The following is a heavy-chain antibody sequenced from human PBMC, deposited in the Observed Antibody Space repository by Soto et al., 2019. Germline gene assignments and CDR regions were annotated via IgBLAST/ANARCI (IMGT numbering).Heavy chain of an antibody. Sequence: QVQLQESGPGLVKPSQTLSLTCTVSGGSISSGGYYWSWIRQHPGKGLEWIGYIYYSGSTYYNPSLKSRVTISVDTSKNQFSLKLRSVPAADTAVYYCARFENSGSYGPAAFDIWGQGTMVTVSS. J-gene: IGHJ3*02. V-gene: IGHV4-31*03. D-gene: IGHD1-26*01. CDR2: IYYSGST. CDR3: ARFENSGSYGPAAFDI. CDR1: GGSISSGGYY.